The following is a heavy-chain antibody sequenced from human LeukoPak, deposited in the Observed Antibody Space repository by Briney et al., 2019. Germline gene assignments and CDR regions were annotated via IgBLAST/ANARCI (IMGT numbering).Heavy chain of an antibody. CDR2: IRSKANSYAT. V-gene: IGHV3-73*01. J-gene: IGHJ4*02. CDR1: GFTFSGSA. Sequence: GGSLRLSCAASGFTFSGSAMHWVRQASGQGLEWVGRIRSKANSYATSYAASVKGRFTISRDDSKNTAYLQMNSLKTEDTAVYYCTRPNSSRVIYMDVWGQGTLVTVSS. CDR3: TRPNSSRVIYMDV. D-gene: IGHD6-13*01.